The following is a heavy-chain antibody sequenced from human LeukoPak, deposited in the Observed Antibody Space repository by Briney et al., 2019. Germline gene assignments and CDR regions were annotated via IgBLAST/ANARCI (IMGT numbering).Heavy chain of an antibody. V-gene: IGHV4-30-4*01. CDR2: IYYSGST. CDR3: ARETPYYYDSSGSEGFDP. Sequence: SETLSLTCTVSGGSISSGDYYWSWIRQPPGKGLEWIGYIYYSGSTYYNPSLKSRVTISVDTSKNQFSLKLSSVTAADTAVYYCARETPYYYDSSGSEGFDPWGQGTLVTVSS. J-gene: IGHJ5*02. D-gene: IGHD3-22*01. CDR1: GGSISSGDYY.